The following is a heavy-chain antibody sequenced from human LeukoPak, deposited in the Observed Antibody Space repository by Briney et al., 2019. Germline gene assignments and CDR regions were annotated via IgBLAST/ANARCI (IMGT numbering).Heavy chain of an antibody. CDR1: GFSFSSYS. V-gene: IGHV3-21*01. CDR3: ARAKMFYYEGGTYYHAFDI. J-gene: IGHJ3*02. Sequence: PGGPLRLSCAASGFSFSSYSMNWVRQAPGKGLEWVSSISSSSNYIYYADSVKGRFAISRDNAKNSLYLQMNSLRAEDTAVYYCARAKMFYYEGGTYYHAFDIWGQGTMVTVSS. CDR2: ISSSSNYI. D-gene: IGHD3-22*01.